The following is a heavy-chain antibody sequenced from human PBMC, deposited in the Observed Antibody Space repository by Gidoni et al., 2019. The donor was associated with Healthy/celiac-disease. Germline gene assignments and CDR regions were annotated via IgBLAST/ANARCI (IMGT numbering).Heavy chain of an antibody. D-gene: IGHD3-3*01. CDR2: ISGSGGST. J-gene: IGHJ6*02. Sequence: EVQLLESGGGLVQPGGSLRLSCAASGFTFSSYAMSWVRQAPGKGLEWVSAISGSGGSTYYADSVKGRFTISRDNSKNTLYLQMNSLRAEDTAVYYCAKDYKVRNYDFWSGGPPIYGMDVWGQGTTVTVSS. CDR3: AKDYKVRNYDFWSGGPPIYGMDV. V-gene: IGHV3-23*01. CDR1: GFTFSSYA.